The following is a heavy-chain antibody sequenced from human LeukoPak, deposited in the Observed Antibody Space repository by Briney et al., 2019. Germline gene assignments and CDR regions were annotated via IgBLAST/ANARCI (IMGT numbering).Heavy chain of an antibody. CDR2: IYTSGST. Sequence: SETLSLTCTVSGGSISSYYWSWIRQPAGKGLEWIGRIYTSGSTNYNPSLKSRVTMSVGTSKNQFSLKLSSVTAADTAVYYCARDPTGHVDTAMVWYYWGQGTLVTVSS. J-gene: IGHJ4*02. V-gene: IGHV4-4*07. CDR3: ARDPTGHVDTAMVWYY. D-gene: IGHD5-18*01. CDR1: GGSISSYY.